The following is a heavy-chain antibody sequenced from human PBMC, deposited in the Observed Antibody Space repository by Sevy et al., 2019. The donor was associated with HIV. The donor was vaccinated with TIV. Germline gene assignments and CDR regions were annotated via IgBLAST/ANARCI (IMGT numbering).Heavy chain of an antibody. Sequence: WETLSLTCTVSGASISTYYWSWIQQPPGKELEWIGYIYHDGSTKYSPSLKSRVTISIDTSKNQYSLSPSSVTAADTAVYYCARGSGYNVFWGQGTLVTVSS. CDR1: GASISTYY. J-gene: IGHJ4*02. CDR2: IYHDGST. CDR3: ARGSGYNVF. D-gene: IGHD5-12*01. V-gene: IGHV4-59*01.